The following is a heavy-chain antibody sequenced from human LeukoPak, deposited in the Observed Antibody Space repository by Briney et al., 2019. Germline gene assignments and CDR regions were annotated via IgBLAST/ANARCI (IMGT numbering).Heavy chain of an antibody. Sequence: GGSLRLSCAASGFTFSTYWMSWVRQVPGKGLEWVANIKQDGSEEYYVDSVKGRFTISRDNAKNSLYLQMDSLRAEDTAVYYCAGGVFGVVIDYWGQGTLVTVSS. D-gene: IGHD3-3*01. J-gene: IGHJ4*02. V-gene: IGHV3-7*04. CDR2: IKQDGSEE. CDR1: GFTFSTYW. CDR3: AGGVFGVVIDY.